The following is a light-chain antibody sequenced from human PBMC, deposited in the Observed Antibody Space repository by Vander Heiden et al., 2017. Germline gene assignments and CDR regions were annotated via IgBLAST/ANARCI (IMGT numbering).Light chain of an antibody. CDR3: QQDGSSALT. V-gene: IGKV3-20*01. Sequence: EIVFTQSPGTLSLSPGETSTLSCRDSQGVSSRYLAWYQQRPCLAPRLLIYDASIRATRIPETLSGSGSGTDFTLTISRLVPEDFAVYYCQQDGSSALTFSGASKVEIK. CDR2: DAS. J-gene: IGKJ4*01. CDR1: QGVSSRY.